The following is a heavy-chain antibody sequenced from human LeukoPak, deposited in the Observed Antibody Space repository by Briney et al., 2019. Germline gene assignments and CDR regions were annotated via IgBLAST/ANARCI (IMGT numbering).Heavy chain of an antibody. CDR3: ARDRIYCSGGSCPSGYFDY. CDR2: IYSGGST. D-gene: IGHD2-15*01. Sequence: GGSLRLSCAASGFTVSSNYMSWVRQAPGKGLEWVSVIYSGGSTYYADSVKGRFTISRDNSKNTPYLQMNSLRAEDTAVYYCARDRIYCSGGSCPSGYFDYWGQGTLVTVSS. V-gene: IGHV3-53*01. CDR1: GFTVSSNY. J-gene: IGHJ4*02.